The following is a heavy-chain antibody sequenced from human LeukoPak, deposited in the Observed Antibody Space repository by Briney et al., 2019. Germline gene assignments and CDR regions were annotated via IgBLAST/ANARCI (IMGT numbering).Heavy chain of an antibody. CDR1: GGSISKYY. D-gene: IGHD3-10*01. Sequence: SETLSLSCTVSGGSISKYYWSWIRQPPGKGLEWIGHIYYSGATKYNPSLKSRITISVDTSKNQFSLMLSSVTAADTAVYYCARFGITVVRGGKYYFDYWGQGTLVIVSS. CDR2: IYYSGAT. V-gene: IGHV4-59*08. CDR3: ARFGITVVRGGKYYFDY. J-gene: IGHJ4*02.